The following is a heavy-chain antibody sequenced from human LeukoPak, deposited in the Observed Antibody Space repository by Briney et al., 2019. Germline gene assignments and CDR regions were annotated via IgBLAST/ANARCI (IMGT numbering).Heavy chain of an antibody. V-gene: IGHV1-2*02. J-gene: IGHJ4*02. CDR2: INPNRGGT. Sequence: ASVKVSCKASGYTFTDYYIHWVRQAPGQGLKWLGWINPNRGGTDHAQEFQGRVTMTRDTSISTAYMELSSLTFDDTAVYYCARAVGQVTSPPDYWGQRTLVTVSS. D-gene: IGHD1-26*01. CDR1: GYTFTDYY. CDR3: ARAVGQVTSPPDY.